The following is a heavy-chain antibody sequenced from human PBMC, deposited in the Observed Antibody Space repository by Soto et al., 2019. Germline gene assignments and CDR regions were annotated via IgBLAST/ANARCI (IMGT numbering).Heavy chain of an antibody. CDR2: IYYSGST. J-gene: IGHJ5*02. CDR3: ARVMAAAGSLFWFDP. Sequence: SGTLSLTCTVSGGSISSYYLSWIRQPPGKGLEWIGYIYYSGSTNYNPSLKSRVTISVDTSKNQFSLKLSSVTAADTAVYYCARVMAAAGSLFWFDPWGQGTLVTVS. CDR1: GGSISSYY. D-gene: IGHD6-13*01. V-gene: IGHV4-59*01.